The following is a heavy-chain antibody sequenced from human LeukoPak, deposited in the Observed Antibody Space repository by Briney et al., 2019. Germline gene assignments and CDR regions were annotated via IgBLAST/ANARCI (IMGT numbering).Heavy chain of an antibody. CDR1: GFTFSSYG. CDR2: IRYDGSNK. J-gene: IGHJ5*02. CDR3: AKESEDIVVVPAAIGNWFDP. D-gene: IGHD2-2*01. Sequence: GRSLRLSCAASGFTFSSYGIYWVRQAPGKGLEWVAFIRYDGSNKYYADSVKGRFTISRDNSKNTLYLQMNSLRAEDTAVYYCAKESEDIVVVPAAIGNWFDPWGQGTLVTVSS. V-gene: IGHV3-30*02.